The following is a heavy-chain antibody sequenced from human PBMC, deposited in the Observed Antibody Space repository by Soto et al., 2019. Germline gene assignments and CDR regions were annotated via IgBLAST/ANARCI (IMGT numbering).Heavy chain of an antibody. CDR2: IKSKTDGGTT. D-gene: IGHD2-15*01. CDR1: GFTFSNAW. CDR3: TAEIGGYAVTFDC. Sequence: EVQLVESGGGLVKPGGSLRLSCAASGFTFSNAWMSWVRQAPGKGLEWVGRIKSKTDGGTTDYAAPVKGRFTISRDDSDRSSDLQMNSLKTEDTAGYYCTAEIGGYAVTFDCWGHGSLVTVSS. J-gene: IGHJ4*01. V-gene: IGHV3-15*01.